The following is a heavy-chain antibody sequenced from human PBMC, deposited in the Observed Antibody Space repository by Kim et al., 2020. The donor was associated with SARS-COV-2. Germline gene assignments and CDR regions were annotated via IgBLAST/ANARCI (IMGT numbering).Heavy chain of an antibody. V-gene: IGHV4-31*03. CDR1: GGSISSGGYY. CDR3: ARAVFKWELQPLLFFDY. J-gene: IGHJ4*02. CDR2: IYYSGST. Sequence: SETLSLTCTVSGGSISSGGYYWSWIRQHPGKGLEWIGYIYYSGSTYYNPSLKSRVTISVDTSKNQFSLRLSSVTAADTAVYYCARAVFKWELQPLLFFDYWGQGTLVTVSS. D-gene: IGHD1-26*01.